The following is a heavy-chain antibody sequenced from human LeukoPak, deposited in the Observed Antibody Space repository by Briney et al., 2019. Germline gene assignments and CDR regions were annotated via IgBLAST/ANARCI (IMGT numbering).Heavy chain of an antibody. CDR1: GFTFSTYG. D-gene: IGHD6-13*01. CDR3: ARDPPASGYAFDI. Sequence: GGSLRLSCVASGFTFSTYGMHWVRQAPGKGLEWVALIWDDGSYECYADSVKGRFAISRDNSKNTLYLQMNSLRAEDTAVYYCARDPPASGYAFDIWGQGTMVTVSS. V-gene: IGHV3-33*01. J-gene: IGHJ3*02. CDR2: IWDDGSYE.